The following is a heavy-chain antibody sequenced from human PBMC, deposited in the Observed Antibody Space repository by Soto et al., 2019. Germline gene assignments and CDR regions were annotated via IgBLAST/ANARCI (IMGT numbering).Heavy chain of an antibody. V-gene: IGHV4-31*03. CDR2: IYYSGST. CDR1: GGSISSGGYY. J-gene: IGHJ5*02. CDR3: AREAAGILNWFDP. D-gene: IGHD6-25*01. Sequence: QVQLQESGPGLVKPSQTLSLTCTVSGGSISSGGYYWSWIRQHPGKGLEWIGYIYYSGSTYCNPSLKSRVTISVDTSKNQFSLKLSSVTAANTAVYYCAREAAGILNWFDPWGQGTLVTVSS.